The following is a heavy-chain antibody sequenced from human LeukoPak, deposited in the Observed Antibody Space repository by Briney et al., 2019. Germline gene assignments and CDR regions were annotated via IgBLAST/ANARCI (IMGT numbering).Heavy chain of an antibody. CDR3: AKDLNWDLRGYYYYYMDV. V-gene: IGHV3-23*01. Sequence: GGSLRLSCTASGFTFSSYAMSWVRQAPGKGLEWVSGISGSGSKTYYADSVKGRFTISRDNSKNTLYVQMNSLRAEDTAAYYCAKDLNWDLRGYYYYYMDVWGKGTTVTVSS. CDR2: ISGSGSKT. CDR1: GFTFSSYA. D-gene: IGHD1-26*01. J-gene: IGHJ6*03.